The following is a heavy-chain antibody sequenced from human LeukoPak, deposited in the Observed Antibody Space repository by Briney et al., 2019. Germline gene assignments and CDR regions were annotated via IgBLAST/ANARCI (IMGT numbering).Heavy chain of an antibody. D-gene: IGHD3-22*01. J-gene: IGHJ4*02. Sequence: GGSLRLSCAASGFTFSSYWMHWVRQAPGKGLVWVSRIDSDGSSTSYADSVKGRFTISRDNAKNTLYLQMNSLRAEDTAVYYCARDGYYYDSSGYYYPDYWGQGTLVSVSS. V-gene: IGHV3-74*01. CDR1: GFTFSSYW. CDR3: ARDGYYYDSSGYYYPDY. CDR2: IDSDGSST.